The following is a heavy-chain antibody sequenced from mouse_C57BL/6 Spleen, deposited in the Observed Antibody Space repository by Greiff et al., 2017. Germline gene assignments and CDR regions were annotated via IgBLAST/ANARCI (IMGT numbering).Heavy chain of an antibody. V-gene: IGHV5-6*01. CDR1: GFTFSSYG. CDR3: ARRPLLRYYFDY. J-gene: IGHJ2*01. Sequence: EVHLVESGGDLVKPGGSLTLSCAASGFTFSSYGMSWFRQTPDKRLEWVATISSGGSYTYYPDSVKGRFTISRDNAKNTLYLQMSSLTSEDTAMYYCARRPLLRYYFDYWGQGTTLTVSS. CDR2: ISSGGSYT. D-gene: IGHD1-1*01.